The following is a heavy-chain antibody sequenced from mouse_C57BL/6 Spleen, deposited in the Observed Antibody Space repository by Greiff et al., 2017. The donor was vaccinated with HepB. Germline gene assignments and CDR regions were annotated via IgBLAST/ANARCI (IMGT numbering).Heavy chain of an antibody. D-gene: IGHD3-2*02. CDR3: ARENSSGYLYYFDY. V-gene: IGHV1-81*01. CDR2: IYPRSGNT. CDR1: GYTFTSYG. J-gene: IGHJ2*01. Sequence: QVQLQQSGAELARPGASVKLSCKASGYTFTSYGISWVKQRTGQGLEWIGEIYPRSGNTYYNEKFKGKATLTADKSSSTAYMELRSLTSEDSAVYFCARENSSGYLYYFDYWGQGTTLTVSS.